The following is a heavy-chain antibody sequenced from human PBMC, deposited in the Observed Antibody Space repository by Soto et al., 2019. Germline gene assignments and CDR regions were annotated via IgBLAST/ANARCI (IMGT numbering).Heavy chain of an antibody. CDR1: GCTFTGYY. J-gene: IGHJ5*02. V-gene: IGHV1-2*04. D-gene: IGHD1-1*01. CDR2: IDPNSGAT. Sequence: ASVKVSCKAFGCTFTGYYIHWVRQAPGQGLEWMAYIDPNSGATKYAQKFQGLVTLTRDTSIRTAYMELTSLRSDDTAVYYCARGGGTIFAPLPWGQGTLVTVSS. CDR3: ARGGGTIFAPLP.